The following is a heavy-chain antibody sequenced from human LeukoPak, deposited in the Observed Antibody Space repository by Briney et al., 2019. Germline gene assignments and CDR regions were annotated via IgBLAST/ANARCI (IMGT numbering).Heavy chain of an antibody. V-gene: IGHV3-33*01. CDR2: IWFDGSND. D-gene: IGHD6-13*01. Sequence: GGSLRLSCVTSGFTFSNFGMYWVRQTPGKGLEWVAVIWFDGSNDDYADSVKGRFTISRDNPKNTLFLEMNSLRAEDTAVYYCARDPSSRAAAGRGDYWGQGTLVIVSS. CDR3: ARDPSSRAAAGRGDY. CDR1: GFTFSNFG. J-gene: IGHJ4*02.